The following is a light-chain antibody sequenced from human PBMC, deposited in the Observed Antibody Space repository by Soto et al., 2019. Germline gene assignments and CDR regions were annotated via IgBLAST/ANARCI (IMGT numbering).Light chain of an antibody. CDR1: QSVSSSY. Sequence: ELVLTQSPGTMPLSPGERATLSCRASQSVSSSYLSWYQQKPGQAPRLLIYGASSRATGIPDRFSGSGSGTDFTLTISRLEPEDFAVFYCQQYGGSALYTFGQGTKLEIK. CDR3: QQYGGSALYT. J-gene: IGKJ2*01. CDR2: GAS. V-gene: IGKV3-20*01.